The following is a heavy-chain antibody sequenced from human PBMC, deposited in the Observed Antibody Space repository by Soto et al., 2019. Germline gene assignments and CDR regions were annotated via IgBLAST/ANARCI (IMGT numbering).Heavy chain of an antibody. CDR1: GFSLSTSGVG. J-gene: IGHJ5*02. CDR2: IYWDDDK. CDR3: AHLEHIVVVTAIEWLGP. Sequence: QITLKESGPTLVKPTQTLTLTCTFSGFSLSTSGVGVGWIRQPPGKALEWLALIYWDDDKRYSPSLKSRLTSTNDTSTHHVVLTLTNVDPVDTAAYYRAHLEHIVVVTAIEWLGPWGHGTLVTVS. V-gene: IGHV2-5*02. D-gene: IGHD2-21*02.